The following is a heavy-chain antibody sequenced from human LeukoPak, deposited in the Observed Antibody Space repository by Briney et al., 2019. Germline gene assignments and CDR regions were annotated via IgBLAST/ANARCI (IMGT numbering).Heavy chain of an antibody. Sequence: SETLSLTCTVSGGSISSSSYYWGWIRQPPGKGLEWIGTIYYSGSTYYNPSLKSRVTISVDSSKNQFSLNLNSVTAADTAVYYCARLFFSAAGLFDYWGQGTLVTVSS. V-gene: IGHV4-39*01. CDR1: GGSISSSSYY. CDR2: IYYSGST. J-gene: IGHJ4*02. CDR3: ARLFFSAAGLFDY. D-gene: IGHD6-13*01.